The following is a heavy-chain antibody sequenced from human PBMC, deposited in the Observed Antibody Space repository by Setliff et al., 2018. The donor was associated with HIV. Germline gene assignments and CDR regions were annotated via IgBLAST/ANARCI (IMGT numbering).Heavy chain of an antibody. V-gene: IGHV1-2*06. Sequence: ASVKVSCKASGYSFSDYYIHWVRQAPGQGLEWMGRINPKSGGTDYAQKFPGRITMTRDTSISTAYLELSRLRSDDTAVYYCARIFDSSGYHDYWGQETLVTVSS. CDR2: INPKSGGT. CDR1: GYSFSDYY. D-gene: IGHD3-22*01. J-gene: IGHJ4*02. CDR3: ARIFDSSGYHDY.